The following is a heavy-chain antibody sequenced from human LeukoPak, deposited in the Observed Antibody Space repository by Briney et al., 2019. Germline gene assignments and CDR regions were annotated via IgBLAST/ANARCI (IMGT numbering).Heavy chain of an antibody. J-gene: IGHJ3*02. CDR2: IYYSGST. D-gene: IGHD5-12*01. CDR3: ARPDIVATQYAFDI. V-gene: IGHV4-39*01. CDR1: GGSISSSSYC. Sequence: SETLSLTCTVSGGSISSSSYCWGWIRQPPGKGLEWIGSIYYSGSTYYNPSLKSRVTISVDTSKNQFSLKLSSVTAADTAVYYCARPDIVATQYAFDIWGQGTMVTVSS.